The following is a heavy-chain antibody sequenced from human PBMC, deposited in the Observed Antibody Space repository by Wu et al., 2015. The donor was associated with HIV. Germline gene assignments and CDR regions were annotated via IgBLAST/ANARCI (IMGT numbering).Heavy chain of an antibody. J-gene: IGHJ4*02. CDR1: GYSFTASY. CDR2: IGGNRGES. CDR3: ARLSLRRFGELFSGVDY. V-gene: IGHV1-2*02. Sequence: QVQLVQSGAEVKKPGASMRVSCQASGYSFTASYLHWVRQAPGKGFEWMGWIGGNRGESHSAQRFRDRFTMTRDTSTNTAYMELTRLTSDDTALYYCARLSLRRFGELFSGVDYWGQGTLVTVSS. D-gene: IGHD3-10*01.